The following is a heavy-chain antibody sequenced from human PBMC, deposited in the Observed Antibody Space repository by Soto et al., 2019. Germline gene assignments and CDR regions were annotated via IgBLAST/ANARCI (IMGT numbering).Heavy chain of an antibody. CDR3: AGEDNHDAFDI. Sequence: SPTLSLTCVISGASVAANTGAWPWIRQSPSGGLEWMGRTYYRSKWYNDYAVSVKSRITISPDTSKNEFSVQLNSVTPEDTAVYYGAGEDNHDAFDIWGRGTMVTVSS. V-gene: IGHV6-1*01. CDR1: GASVAANTGA. CDR2: TYYRSKWYN. J-gene: IGHJ3*02.